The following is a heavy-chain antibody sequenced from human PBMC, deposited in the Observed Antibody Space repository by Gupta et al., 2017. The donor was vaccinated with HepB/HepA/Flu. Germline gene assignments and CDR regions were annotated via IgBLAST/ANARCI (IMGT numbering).Heavy chain of an antibody. CDR3: ARDVGQQLATGRGYLDY. CDR2: IIPIFGTA. D-gene: IGHD6-6*01. J-gene: IGHJ4*02. CDR1: GGTFSSYP. V-gene: IGHV1-69*01. Sequence: QVQLVQSAAEVKKPGSSVKVSCKASGGTFSSYPIRWVRQAPGQGLEWMGGIIPIFGTANYAQKFQGRVTITADESTSTAYMELSSLRSEDTAVYYCARDVGQQLATGRGYLDYWGQGTLVTVSS.